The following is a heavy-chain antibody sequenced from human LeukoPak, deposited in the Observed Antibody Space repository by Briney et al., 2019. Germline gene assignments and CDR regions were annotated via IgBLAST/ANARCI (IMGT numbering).Heavy chain of an antibody. Sequence: GGSLRLSCAASGFTFNSYSMKWVRQAPGKGLEWVSSVSTSSSYIYYADSVKGRFTISRDNAKNSLYLQMNSLRAEDTAVYYCARDKFSGYCSGGSCSDGIDYWGQGTLVTVSS. CDR1: GFTFNSYS. V-gene: IGHV3-21*01. J-gene: IGHJ4*02. CDR3: ARDKFSGYCSGGSCSDGIDY. D-gene: IGHD2-15*01. CDR2: VSTSSSYI.